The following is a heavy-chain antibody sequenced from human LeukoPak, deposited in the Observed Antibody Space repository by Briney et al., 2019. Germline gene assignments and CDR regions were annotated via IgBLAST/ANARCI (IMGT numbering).Heavy chain of an antibody. Sequence: HTAGTLSLSCAASGFTFSSYVMSWVRQAPGKGLEWVSAISGSGGGTYYAASVKGRCTISRDNSKNTLYLQMNSLRAEDTAVYYCAKREQYFDWLSQAPNQYGMDVWGQGTRSPSP. D-gene: IGHD3-9*01. CDR1: GFTFSSYV. V-gene: IGHV3-23*01. CDR2: ISGSGGGT. CDR3: AKREQYFDWLSQAPNQYGMDV. J-gene: IGHJ6*02.